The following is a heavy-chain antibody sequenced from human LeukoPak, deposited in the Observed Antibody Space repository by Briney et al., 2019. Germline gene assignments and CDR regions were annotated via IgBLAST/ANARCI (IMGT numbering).Heavy chain of an antibody. D-gene: IGHD3-10*01. V-gene: IGHV3-66*01. Sequence: GGSLRLSCAASGVTVSSNYMTWVRQAPGKGLEWVSIIYSGGSTYYADSVRGRFTISRDNSKNTLYLQMNSLRAEDTAVYYCARWWYYYGSGSYLDYWGQGTLVTVSS. CDR2: IYSGGST. J-gene: IGHJ4*02. CDR3: ARWWYYYGSGSYLDY. CDR1: GVTVSSNY.